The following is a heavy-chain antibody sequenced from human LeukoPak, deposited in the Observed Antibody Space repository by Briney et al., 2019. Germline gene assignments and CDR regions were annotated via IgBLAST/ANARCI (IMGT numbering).Heavy chain of an antibody. J-gene: IGHJ5*02. V-gene: IGHV1-8*01. CDR3: ARTYCSGGSCLRWFDP. Sequence: EASVKVSCKASGYTFTSYDINWVRQATGQGLEWMGWMNPNSGNTGYAQKFQGRVTMTRNTSISTAYMELSSLRSEDTAVYYCARTYCSGGSCLRWFDPWGQGTLVTVSS. CDR1: GYTFTSYD. D-gene: IGHD2-15*01. CDR2: MNPNSGNT.